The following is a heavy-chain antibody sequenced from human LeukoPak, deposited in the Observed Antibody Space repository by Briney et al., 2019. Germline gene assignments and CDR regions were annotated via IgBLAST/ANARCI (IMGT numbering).Heavy chain of an antibody. J-gene: IGHJ4*02. Sequence: SETLSLTCAVYGGSFSAYYWSWIRQPPGKGLEWIGTINQTGPTSYNPSLKSRVTVSIDKSKNQFSLNLTSLTAADTAVYYCAREVPLTPREYSYGLGRNYYFDYWGQGTLVTVSS. CDR2: INQTGPT. CDR1: GGSFSAYY. CDR3: AREVPLTPREYSYGLGRNYYFDY. D-gene: IGHD5-18*01. V-gene: IGHV4-34*01.